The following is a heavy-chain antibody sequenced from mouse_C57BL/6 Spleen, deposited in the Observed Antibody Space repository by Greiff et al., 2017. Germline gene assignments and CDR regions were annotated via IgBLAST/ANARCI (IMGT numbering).Heavy chain of an antibody. CDR1: GYAFSSSW. CDR2: IYPGDGDT. V-gene: IGHV1-82*01. J-gene: IGHJ4*01. Sequence: VKLVESGPELVKPGASVTISCKASGYAFSSSWMNWVQQRPGKGLEWIGRIYPGDGDTNYNGKFKGQATLTADKSSSTAYMQLSRLTSEDSAVYFCARDYAMDYWGQGTSVTVSS. CDR3: ARDYAMDY.